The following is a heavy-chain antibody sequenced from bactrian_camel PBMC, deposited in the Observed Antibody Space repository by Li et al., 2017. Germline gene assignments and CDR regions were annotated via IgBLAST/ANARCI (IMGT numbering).Heavy chain of an antibody. Sequence: VQLVESGGGLVQPGGSLRLSCAASGFIFTNYDMSWVRQAPGKGLEWVSAIDDGGGRTYYADSVKGRFTISRDNAKNTVYLQMMSLESEDTAQYYFTTSGFRYWGQGTQVTVS. CDR2: IDDGGGRT. CDR3: TTSGFRY. CDR1: GFIFTNYD. V-gene: IGHV3S40*01. J-gene: IGHJ4*01. D-gene: IGHD3*01.